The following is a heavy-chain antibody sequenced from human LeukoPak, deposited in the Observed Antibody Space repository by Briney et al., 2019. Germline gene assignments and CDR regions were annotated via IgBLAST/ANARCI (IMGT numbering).Heavy chain of an antibody. CDR3: EKHSGSNHFDY. Sequence: GGSLRLSCAASGFTFSSYAMSWVRQAPGEWRGWVSAISGSGESTYYADSVKGRLTISRANSKTTLYLQMNSLSAEDTAIYYCEKHSGSNHFDYWGQGTLVTVSS. V-gene: IGHV3-23*01. CDR1: GFTFSSYA. J-gene: IGHJ4*02. D-gene: IGHD6-6*01. CDR2: ISGSGEST.